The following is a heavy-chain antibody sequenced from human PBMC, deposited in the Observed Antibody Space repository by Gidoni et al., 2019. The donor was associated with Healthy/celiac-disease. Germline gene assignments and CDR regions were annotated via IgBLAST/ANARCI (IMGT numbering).Heavy chain of an antibody. CDR3: ARGGVRDMDV. J-gene: IGHJ6*02. CDR1: GGSIRSYF. D-gene: IGHD1-1*01. V-gene: IGHV4-4*07. CDR2: MYSSRST. Sequence: QVQLQESGPGLVKPSETLSLTCTVSGGSIRSYFWSWIRQPAGKGLEWIGRMYSSRSTNYNPSLKSRVTISVNTSKNQFSLKLRSVTAADTAVYYCARGGVRDMDVWGQGTTVTVSS.